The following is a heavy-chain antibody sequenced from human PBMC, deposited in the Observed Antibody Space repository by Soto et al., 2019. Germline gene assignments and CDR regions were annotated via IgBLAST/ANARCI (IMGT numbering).Heavy chain of an antibody. V-gene: IGHV1-69*06. CDR3: ARGGSGYSYGYHYYYMDV. CDR1: GGTFSSYA. CDR2: IIPIFGTA. D-gene: IGHD5-18*01. J-gene: IGHJ6*03. Sequence: GASVKVSCKASGGTFSSYAISWVRQAPGQGLEWMGGIIPIFGTANYAQKFQGRVTITADKSTSTAYMELSSLRSEDTAVYYCARGGSGYSYGYHYYYMDVWGKGTTVTVSS.